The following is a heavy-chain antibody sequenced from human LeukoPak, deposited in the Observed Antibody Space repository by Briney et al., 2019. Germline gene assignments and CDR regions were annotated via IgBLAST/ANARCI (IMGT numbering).Heavy chain of an antibody. D-gene: IGHD2-21*02. CDR2: INLNSDGT. V-gene: IGHV1-2*02. J-gene: IGHJ4*02. Sequence: ASVKVSCKASGYTFTGYYMHWVRQAPGQELEWMGWINLNSDGTNYAQKFQGRVTMTRDTSISTAYMELSRLRSDDTAVHYCARGHCGGDCYPFDYWGQGTLVTVSS. CDR1: GYTFTGYY. CDR3: ARGHCGGDCYPFDY.